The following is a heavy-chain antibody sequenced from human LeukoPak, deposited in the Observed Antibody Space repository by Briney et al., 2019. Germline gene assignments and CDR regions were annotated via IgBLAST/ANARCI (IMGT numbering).Heavy chain of an antibody. CDR1: GGSISSGNYY. J-gene: IGHJ2*01. V-gene: IGHV4-61*02. CDR3: ARDSGYYDSSGYYYGYFDL. CDR2: IYTSGST. D-gene: IGHD3-22*01. Sequence: PSETLSLTCTVSGGSISSGNYYWSWIRQPAGKGLEWIGRIYTSGSTNYNPSLKSRVTISVDTSKNQFSLKLSSVTAADTAVYYCARDSGYYDSSGYYYGYFDLWGRGTLVTVSS.